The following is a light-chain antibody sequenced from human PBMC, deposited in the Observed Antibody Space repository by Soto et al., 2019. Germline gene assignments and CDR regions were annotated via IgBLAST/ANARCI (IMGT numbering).Light chain of an antibody. CDR1: QSVSSSY. Sequence: EIVVTQSPGTLSLSPGERATLSCRASQSVSSSYLAWYQQKPGQAPTLLIYGAATRATGIPDRFSGSGLGTDFTLTISRLEPEDVAVYYCQQNGSSPLFTFGQGTKLEIK. CDR3: QQNGSSPLFT. J-gene: IGKJ2*01. V-gene: IGKV3-20*01. CDR2: GAA.